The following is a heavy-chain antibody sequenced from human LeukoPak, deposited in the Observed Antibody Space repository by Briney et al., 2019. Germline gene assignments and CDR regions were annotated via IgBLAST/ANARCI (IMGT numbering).Heavy chain of an antibody. J-gene: IGHJ6*02. CDR3: AKFGLDYCSSTSCYPFHYYYGMDV. D-gene: IGHD2-2*01. Sequence: GGSLRLSCAASGFTFSSYAMSWVRQAPGKGLEWVSAISGSGGYTYYADSVKGRFTISRDNSKNTLYLQMNSLRAEDTAVYYCAKFGLDYCSSTSCYPFHYYYGMDVWGQGTTVTVSS. CDR2: ISGSGGYT. CDR1: GFTFSSYA. V-gene: IGHV3-23*01.